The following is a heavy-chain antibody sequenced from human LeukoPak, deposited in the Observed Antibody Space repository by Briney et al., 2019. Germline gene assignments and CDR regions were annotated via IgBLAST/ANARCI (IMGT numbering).Heavy chain of an antibody. CDR2: ISGSGGST. Sequence: PGGSLRLSCAASGFTFSSYAMSWVRQAPGKGLEWVSAISGSGGSTYYADSVKGRFTISRDNSKNTLYLQMNSLRAEDTAVYYCAKDGPNSGCYGGYYFDYWGQGTLVTVSS. CDR1: GFTFSSYA. J-gene: IGHJ4*02. D-gene: IGHD6-19*01. CDR3: AKDGPNSGCYGGYYFDY. V-gene: IGHV3-23*01.